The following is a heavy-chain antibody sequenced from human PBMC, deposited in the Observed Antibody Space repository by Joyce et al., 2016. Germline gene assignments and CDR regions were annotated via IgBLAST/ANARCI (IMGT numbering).Heavy chain of an antibody. Sequence: QGQLVQSGGEVKKPGASVKVACKASGYRVSNYGISWVRQAPGQGPEGVGWMSPHTADRKFAQKFQDRLTLTTDKSTNTAYMELRSLRSDDTAIYYCGRGLGSSWDACHAMDVWGQGTAVTVSS. CDR3: GRGLGSSWDACHAMDV. D-gene: IGHD3-10*01. CDR1: GYRVSNYG. CDR2: MSPHTADR. V-gene: IGHV1-18*01. J-gene: IGHJ6*02.